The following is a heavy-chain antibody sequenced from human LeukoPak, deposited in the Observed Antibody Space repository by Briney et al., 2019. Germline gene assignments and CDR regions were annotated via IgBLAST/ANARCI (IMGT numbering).Heavy chain of an antibody. CDR3: AKRMWQQLFTFDY. D-gene: IGHD6-13*01. V-gene: IGHV3-30*18. J-gene: IGHJ4*02. CDR1: GFTFSSYG. Sequence: GGSLRLSCAASGFTFSSYGMHWVRQAPGKGLEWVAVIPYDGSNKYYADSVKGRFTISRDNSKNTLYLQMNSLRAEDTAVYYCAKRMWQQLFTFDYWGQGTLVTVSS. CDR2: IPYDGSNK.